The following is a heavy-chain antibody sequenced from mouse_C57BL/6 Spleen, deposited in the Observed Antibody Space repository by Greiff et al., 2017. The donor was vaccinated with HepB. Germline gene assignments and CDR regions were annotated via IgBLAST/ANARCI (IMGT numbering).Heavy chain of an antibody. Sequence: EVQLQQSGPGLVKPSQSLSLTCSVTGYSITSGYYWNWIRQFPGNKLEWMGYISYDGSNNYNPSLKNRISITRDTSKNQFFLKLNSVTTEDTATYYCAREEACGNPCAMDYWGQGTSVTVSS. V-gene: IGHV3-6*01. CDR2: ISYDGSN. J-gene: IGHJ4*01. CDR3: AREEACGNPCAMDY. CDR1: GYSITSGYY. D-gene: IGHD2-1*01.